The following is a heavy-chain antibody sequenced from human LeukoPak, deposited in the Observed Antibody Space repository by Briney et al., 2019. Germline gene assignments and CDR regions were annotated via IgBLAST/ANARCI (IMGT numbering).Heavy chain of an antibody. CDR1: GFTFSNSA. Sequence: PGGSLRLSCGASGFTFSNSAMSWVRQAPGKGLEWVSTLSGSGITTYYADSVKGRFTISRDNSKNTLYLQTNSLRAEDTAVYYCAKGIYSSGWSYFDYWGHGTLVTVSS. D-gene: IGHD6-19*01. J-gene: IGHJ4*01. CDR3: AKGIYSSGWSYFDY. V-gene: IGHV3-23*01. CDR2: LSGSGITT.